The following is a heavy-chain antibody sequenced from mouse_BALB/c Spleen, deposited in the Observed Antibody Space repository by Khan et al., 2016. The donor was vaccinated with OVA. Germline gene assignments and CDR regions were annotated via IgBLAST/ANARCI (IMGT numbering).Heavy chain of an antibody. J-gene: IGHJ3*01. V-gene: IGHV5-6*01. Sequence: EVQLQESGGDLVKPGGSLKLSCAASGFTFSTYGMSWVRQTPDKRLEWVATISTGGSYTYYPDSVTGRFTISRDNAKNTLYLQMNSLKSEDTAMFYCARLAYYHDSEGFAYWGQGTLVTVSA. CDR2: ISTGGSYT. CDR3: ARLAYYHDSEGFAY. CDR1: GFTFSTYG. D-gene: IGHD1-1*01.